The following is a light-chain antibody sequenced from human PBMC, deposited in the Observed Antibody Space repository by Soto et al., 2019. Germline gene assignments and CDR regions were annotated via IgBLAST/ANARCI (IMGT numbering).Light chain of an antibody. Sequence: QSALTQPASLSGSPGQSITISCTGTNSDVGSHNFVSWYQQYPGKAPKLLIYEASKRPSGLSNRFSGSKSGNTASLTISGLQAEDEADYYCCSLTNGATWVFGGGTQLTVL. V-gene: IGLV2-23*01. CDR3: CSLTNGATWV. J-gene: IGLJ3*02. CDR1: NSDVGSHNF. CDR2: EAS.